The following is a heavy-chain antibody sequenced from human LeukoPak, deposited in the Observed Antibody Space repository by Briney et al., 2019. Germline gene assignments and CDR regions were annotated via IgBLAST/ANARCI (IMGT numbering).Heavy chain of an antibody. J-gene: IGHJ4*02. D-gene: IGHD2-15*01. CDR2: ISYDGSQK. CDR3: AKDVGGYCSGGSCYLFDY. V-gene: IGHV3-30*04. CDR1: GFTFSSYA. Sequence: GGSLRLSCAASGFTFSSYAMHWVRQAPGKGLEWVAVISYDGSQKYYADSVKGRFTISRDNSKNTLYLQMNSLRAEDTAVYYCAKDVGGYCSGGSCYLFDYWGQGTLVTVSS.